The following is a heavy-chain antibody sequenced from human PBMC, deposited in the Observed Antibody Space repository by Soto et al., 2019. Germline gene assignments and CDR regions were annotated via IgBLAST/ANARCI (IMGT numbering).Heavy chain of an antibody. CDR2: FDPEDGET. CDR1: GYTLTELS. D-gene: IGHD2-15*01. V-gene: IGHV1-24*01. Sequence: ASVKVSCKVSGYTLTELSMHWVRQAPGKGLEWMGGFDPEDGETIYAQINQDRVTMTEDTSTDTAYMELSSLRSEDSAVYYCATRGHIVVVVAATPDDAFDIWGQGTMVTVSS. CDR3: ATRGHIVVVVAATPDDAFDI. J-gene: IGHJ3*02.